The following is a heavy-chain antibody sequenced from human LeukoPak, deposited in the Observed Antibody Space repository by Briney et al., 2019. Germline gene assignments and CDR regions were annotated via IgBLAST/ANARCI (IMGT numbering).Heavy chain of an antibody. CDR1: GGSISSTTYH. Sequence: SETLSLTCTVSGGSISSTTYHWGWVRQPPGKGLEWIGSIYYSGNTYYNPSLKSRLTISVDMPKNQFSLRLSSVTAADTAVYYCARGSGWLPDFWGQGTLVTVSS. D-gene: IGHD6-19*01. CDR2: IYYSGNT. V-gene: IGHV4-39*01. J-gene: IGHJ4*02. CDR3: ARGSGWLPDF.